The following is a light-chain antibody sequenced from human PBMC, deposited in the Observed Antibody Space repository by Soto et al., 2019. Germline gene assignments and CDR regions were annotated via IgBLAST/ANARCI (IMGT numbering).Light chain of an antibody. CDR3: SSYTSISTPAV. Sequence: QSVLTQPASVSGSPGQSITISCTGTSSDVGGYNYVSWYQQHPGKAPKLMIYDVSNRPSGVSNRFSGSKSGNTASLTISGLQAEDEADYYCSSYTSISTPAVFVGGTKLTVL. J-gene: IGLJ2*01. V-gene: IGLV2-14*01. CDR1: SSDVGGYNY. CDR2: DVS.